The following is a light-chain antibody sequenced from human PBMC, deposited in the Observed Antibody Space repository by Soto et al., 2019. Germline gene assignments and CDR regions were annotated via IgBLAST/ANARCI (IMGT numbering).Light chain of an antibody. V-gene: IGKV1-5*03. CDR2: QAF. CDR1: QNVDMS. Sequence: GERVTITCRASQNVDMSLAWYQQKPGKAPKLLIYQAFNLETGVPSRFSGGGSGTEFTLTIGSLQPDDFATYYCQLHTPDPRTFGQGTSVEI. CDR3: QLHTPDPRT. J-gene: IGKJ1*01.